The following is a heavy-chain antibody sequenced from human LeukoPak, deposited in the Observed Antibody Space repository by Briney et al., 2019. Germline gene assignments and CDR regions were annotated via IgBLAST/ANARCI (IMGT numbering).Heavy chain of an antibody. CDR1: GGTFSSYA. J-gene: IGHJ4*02. Sequence: AASVKVSCKASGGTFSSYAISWVRQAPGQGLEWMGGIIPIFGTANYAQKFQGRVTITADKSTSTAYMELSSLRSEDTAVYYCARVSEPSGGSSDYWGQGTLVTVSS. V-gene: IGHV1-69*06. CDR2: IIPIFGTA. CDR3: ARVSEPSGGSSDY. D-gene: IGHD3-16*01.